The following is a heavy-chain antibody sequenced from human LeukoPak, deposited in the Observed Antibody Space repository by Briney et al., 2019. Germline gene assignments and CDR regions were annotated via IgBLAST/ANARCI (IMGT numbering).Heavy chain of an antibody. CDR1: GFTFSDYY. J-gene: IGHJ5*02. D-gene: IGHD5-18*01. V-gene: IGHV3-11*04. Sequence: GGSLRLSCAASGFTFSDYYMSWIRQAPGKGLEWVSYISSSGSTIYYADSVKGRFTISRDNAKNSLYLQMNSLGAEDTAVYYCAREGGTAILNWFDPWGQGTLVTVSS. CDR3: AREGGTAILNWFDP. CDR2: ISSSGSTI.